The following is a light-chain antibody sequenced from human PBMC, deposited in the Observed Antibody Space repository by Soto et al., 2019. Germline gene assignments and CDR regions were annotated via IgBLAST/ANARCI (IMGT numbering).Light chain of an antibody. V-gene: IGLV1-44*01. CDR1: SSNIGSNS. Sequence: QPVLTQPPSASGAPGQRVTISCSGSSSNIGSNSVNWYQQLPGTAPKLLMYSSNQRPSGVPDRFSGSKSGTSASLAISGLQSEDEADYYCAAWDDSLNGVVFGGGTKLTVI. CDR2: SSN. CDR3: AAWDDSLNGVV. J-gene: IGLJ2*01.